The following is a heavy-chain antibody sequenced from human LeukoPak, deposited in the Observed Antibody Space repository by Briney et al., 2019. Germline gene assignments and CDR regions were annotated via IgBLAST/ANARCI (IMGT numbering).Heavy chain of an antibody. CDR2: IYSGGST. Sequence: GGSLRLSCAASGFTVSSNYMSWVRQAPGKGLEWVSVIYSGGSTYYADSVKGRFTTSRHNSKNTLYLQMNSLRAEDTAVYYCARGAPAAWPTTTVATSSRPLPKNEYYFDHWGQGTLLTGSA. CDR1: GFTVSSNY. CDR3: ARGAPAAWPTTTVATSSRPLPKNEYYFDH. D-gene: IGHD4-17*01. J-gene: IGHJ4*02. V-gene: IGHV3-53*04.